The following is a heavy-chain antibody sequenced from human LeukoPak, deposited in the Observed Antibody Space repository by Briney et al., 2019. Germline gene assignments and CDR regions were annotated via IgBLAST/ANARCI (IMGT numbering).Heavy chain of an antibody. J-gene: IGHJ4*02. D-gene: IGHD6-19*01. CDR2: IYTSGST. V-gene: IGHV4-4*07. CDR3: ARGQWLVYFDY. CDR1: GGSISSYY. Sequence: PSETLSLTSTVAGGSISSYYWSWIRQPAGKVLEWIGRIYTSGSTNYHPSLKSRVTMSVDTSKNQFSLKLSSVTAADTAVYYCARGQWLVYFDYWGQGTLVTVSS.